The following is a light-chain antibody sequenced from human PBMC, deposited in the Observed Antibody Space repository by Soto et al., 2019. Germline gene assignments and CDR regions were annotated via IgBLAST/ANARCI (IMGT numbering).Light chain of an antibody. V-gene: IGKV4-1*01. CDR3: QQYYTNSWS. Sequence: DIVMTQSPDSLAVSLGERATINCKSSQSVLYSSNNKNYLAWYQQKPGQPPKMLIYWASIRESGVPDRFSGSGSGTDFTLTISSLQSEDVAVYYCQQYYTNSWSFGQGTKVDIK. CDR1: QSVLYSSNNKNY. J-gene: IGKJ1*01. CDR2: WAS.